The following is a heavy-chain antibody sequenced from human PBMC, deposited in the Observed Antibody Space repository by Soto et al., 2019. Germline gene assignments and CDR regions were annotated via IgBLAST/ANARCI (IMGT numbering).Heavy chain of an antibody. CDR2: INHSGSA. CDR3: ARAVAAAGTGQRHNWFEP. CDR1: GCSFSGYY. J-gene: IGHJ5*02. D-gene: IGHD6-13*01. V-gene: IGHV4-34*01. Sequence: SDTLSLTCAVYGCSFSGYYWSWIRQPPGKGLEWIGEINHSGSANYNPSLKSRVTISVDTSKNQFSLKLSSVTAADTAVYYCARAVAAAGTGQRHNWFEPWGQGTLVNVSS.